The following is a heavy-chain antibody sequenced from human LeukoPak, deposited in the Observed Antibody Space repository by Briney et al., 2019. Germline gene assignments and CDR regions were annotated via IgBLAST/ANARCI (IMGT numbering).Heavy chain of an antibody. CDR2: IYYSGVT. D-gene: IGHD1-26*01. J-gene: IGHJ4*02. CDR3: ARGPGTFDY. V-gene: IGHV4-39*01. Sequence: SETLSLTCTVSGGSISSSGYYWGWVRQPPGKGLEWVGSIYYSGVTYYNPSLKSRVTISVDTSKNQFSLRLSSVTAADTAVYYCARGPGTFDYWGQGTLVTVSS. CDR1: GGSISSSGYY.